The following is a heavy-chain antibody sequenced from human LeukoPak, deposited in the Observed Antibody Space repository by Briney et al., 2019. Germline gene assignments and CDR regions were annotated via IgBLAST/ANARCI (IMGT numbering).Heavy chain of an antibody. J-gene: IGHJ4*02. CDR2: LYFSGST. CDR3: ARRSGAYSSSYAY. Sequence: PSDTLSLTCTVSGGSIRTGSYYWGWIRQPPGKGLEWIGSLYFSGSTYYNPSLKSRVNISVDTSKNRFSLKLSSVTAADTAVYYCARRSGAYSSSYAYWGQGTLVTVSS. V-gene: IGHV4-39*02. D-gene: IGHD3-16*01. CDR1: GGSIRTGSYY.